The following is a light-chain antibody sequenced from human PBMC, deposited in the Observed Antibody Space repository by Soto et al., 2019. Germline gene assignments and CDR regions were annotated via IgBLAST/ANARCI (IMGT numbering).Light chain of an antibody. CDR3: QQYGTSPPFI. J-gene: IGKJ2*01. Sequence: ELVLTQSPGTLSLSPGERATLSCRASQSVSSTYLAWYQQKSGQAPRVLIYGASSRAPGIPDRFSGSGSGTDFTLTISRLEPEDFAVYFCQQYGTSPPFIFGQGTKVEI. CDR1: QSVSSTY. CDR2: GAS. V-gene: IGKV3-20*01.